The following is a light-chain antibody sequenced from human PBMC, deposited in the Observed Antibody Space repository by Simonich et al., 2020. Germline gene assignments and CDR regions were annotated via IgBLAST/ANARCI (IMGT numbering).Light chain of an antibody. J-gene: IGLJ2*01. V-gene: IGLV2-14*01. CDR3: SSHTSSSTLV. CDR2: DVS. CDR1: SSVVGGYNY. Sequence: QSALTQPASVSGSPGQSITISCTGTSSVVGGYNYVPWYQQHPGKAPKLMIYDVSKRPSGVSNRFSGSKSGNTASLTISGLQAEDEADYYCSSHTSSSTLVFGRGTKLTVL.